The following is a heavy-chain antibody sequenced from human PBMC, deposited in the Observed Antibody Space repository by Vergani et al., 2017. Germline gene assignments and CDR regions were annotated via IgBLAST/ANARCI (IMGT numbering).Heavy chain of an antibody. V-gene: IGHV4-38-2*02. Sequence: QVQLQESGPGLLRPSETLSFTCRVSGMSTTGGNYWGWVRQSPVSGLEWLGSVFHLGTLYYNPSLQSRVTISMDANNHFSLQLTSVTAADTAVYYCVRDVHSRGPFDVWGQGSLVTVAS. CDR3: VRDVHSRGPFDV. CDR1: GMSTTGGNY. CDR2: VFHLGTL. D-gene: IGHD3/OR15-3a*01. J-gene: IGHJ4*02.